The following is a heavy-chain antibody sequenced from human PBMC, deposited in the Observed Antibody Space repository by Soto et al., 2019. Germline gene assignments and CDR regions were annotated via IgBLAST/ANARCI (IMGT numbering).Heavy chain of an antibody. V-gene: IGHV4-31*03. CDR3: ASGRGSSSWYWFDP. CDR2: IYYSGST. Sequence: QVQLQESGPGLVKPSQTLSLTCTVSGGSISSGGYYWSWIRQHPGKGLEWIGYIYYSGSTYYNPSLKSRVTXSVXTXRNQFSLKLSSVTAADTAVYYCASGRGSSSWYWFDPWGQGTLVTVSS. D-gene: IGHD6-13*01. CDR1: GGSISSGGYY. J-gene: IGHJ5*02.